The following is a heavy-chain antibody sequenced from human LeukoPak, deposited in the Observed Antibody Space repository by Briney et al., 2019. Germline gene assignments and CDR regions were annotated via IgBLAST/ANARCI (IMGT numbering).Heavy chain of an antibody. D-gene: IGHD2-2*01. CDR1: GFTFSSYA. J-gene: IGHJ4*02. CDR3: AKVPVPAAMNNRYYFDY. Sequence: GGSLRLSCAASGFTFSSYAMSWVRQAPGKGLEWVSAISGSGGSTYYADSVKGRFTISRDNSKNTLYLQMNSLRAEDTAVYYCAKVPVPAAMNNRYYFDYWGQGTLVTVSS. V-gene: IGHV3-23*01. CDR2: ISGSGGST.